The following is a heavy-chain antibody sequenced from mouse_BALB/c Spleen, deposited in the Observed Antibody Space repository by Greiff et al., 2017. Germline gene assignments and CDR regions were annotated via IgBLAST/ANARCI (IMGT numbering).Heavy chain of an antibody. J-gene: IGHJ2*01. V-gene: IGHV1S34*01. CDR3: ARSGGYGLRLCLDY. CDR2: ISCDNGAT. D-gene: IGHD2-2*01. Sequence: LVKTGASVKISCKASGYSFTGYYMHWVKQSHGKSLEWIGYISCDNGATSYNQKFKGKATFTVDTSSSTAYMQFNSLTSEDSAVYYCARSGGYGLRLCLDYWGQGTTLTVSS. CDR1: GYSFTGYY.